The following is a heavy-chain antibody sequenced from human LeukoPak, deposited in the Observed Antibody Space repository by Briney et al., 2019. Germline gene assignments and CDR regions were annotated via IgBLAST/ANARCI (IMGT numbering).Heavy chain of an antibody. Sequence: SETLSLTCTVSGGSISSGDYYWGWIRQPPGKGLEWIGYIYYSGSTYYNPSLKSRVTISVDTSKNQFSLKLSSVTAADTAVYYCARVSCSSTSCSSWWFDPWGQGTLVTVSS. V-gene: IGHV4-30-4*01. J-gene: IGHJ5*02. CDR2: IYYSGST. CDR3: ARVSCSSTSCSSWWFDP. CDR1: GGSISSGDYY. D-gene: IGHD2-2*01.